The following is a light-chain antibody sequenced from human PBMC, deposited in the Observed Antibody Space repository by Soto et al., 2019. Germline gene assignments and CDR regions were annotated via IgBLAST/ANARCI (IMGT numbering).Light chain of an antibody. Sequence: QSVLTQPPSASGSPGQSVTISCTGTSSDVGNYDSVSWYQHHPGKAPQAVIYEVNKRPSGVPDRFSGSKSGNTASLTVSGLQAEDEGDYYCSSYAGRNNYVFGTGTKLTVL. CDR1: SSDVGNYDS. J-gene: IGLJ1*01. V-gene: IGLV2-8*01. CDR2: EVN. CDR3: SSYAGRNNYV.